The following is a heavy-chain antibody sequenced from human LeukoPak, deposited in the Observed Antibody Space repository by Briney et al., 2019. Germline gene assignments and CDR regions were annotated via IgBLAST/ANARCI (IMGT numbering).Heavy chain of an antibody. CDR3: ARDFPPDYH. V-gene: IGHV4-30-4*01. Sequence: PSQTLSLTCTGSGASIGSGGSICIGDYYWTWIRQPPGKALEWIGYVYYSGRAYYNPSLKSRLTISLDSSKNQLSLRLTSVTAADTPVYYCARDFPPDYHWGQGTLVTVSS. CDR2: VYYSGRA. J-gene: IGHJ5*02. D-gene: IGHD2/OR15-2a*01. CDR1: GASIGSGGSICIGDYY.